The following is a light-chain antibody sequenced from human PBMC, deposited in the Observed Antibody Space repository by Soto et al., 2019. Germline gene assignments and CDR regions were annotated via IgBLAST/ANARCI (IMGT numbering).Light chain of an antibody. J-gene: IGLJ2*01. Sequence: QSVLTHPASVSGCPGQSITIPCTGTSSDVGGYNYVSWYQQHPGKAPKLMIYDVSNRPSGVSNRFSASKSGNTASLTISGLQAEDEADYYCSSYTRSSALYVVFGGGTKLTVL. CDR3: SSYTRSSALYVV. CDR2: DVS. CDR1: SSDVGGYNY. V-gene: IGLV2-14*01.